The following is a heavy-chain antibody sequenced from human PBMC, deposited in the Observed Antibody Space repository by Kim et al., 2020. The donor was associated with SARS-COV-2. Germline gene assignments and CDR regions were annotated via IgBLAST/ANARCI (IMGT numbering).Heavy chain of an antibody. CDR3: AKVRLLSNRYDNFDH. CDR2: VSGGSGSST. Sequence: GGSLRLSCAASGFAFSGYPMTWVRQAPGKGLEWVSTVSGGSGSSTFYADSVKGRFTISRDSSKNTLYLQLNSLRVEDTAVYYCAKVRLLSNRYDNFDHWGQGALVTVSS. V-gene: IGHV3-23*01. J-gene: IGHJ4*02. CDR1: GFAFSGYP. D-gene: IGHD3-22*01.